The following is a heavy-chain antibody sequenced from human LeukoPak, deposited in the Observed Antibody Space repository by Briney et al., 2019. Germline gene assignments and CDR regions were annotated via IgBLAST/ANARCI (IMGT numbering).Heavy chain of an antibody. CDR3: ARTGYSSNSLDY. J-gene: IGHJ4*02. V-gene: IGHV3-23*01. CDR2: ASGSGGST. D-gene: IGHD6-19*01. Sequence: PGGSLRLSCAASGFTFSSYAMSWVRQAPGKGLEWVSSASGSGGSTYYADSVKGRFTISRDNSKNTLYLQMNSLRAEDTAVYYCARTGYSSNSLDYWGQGTLVTVPS. CDR1: GFTFSSYA.